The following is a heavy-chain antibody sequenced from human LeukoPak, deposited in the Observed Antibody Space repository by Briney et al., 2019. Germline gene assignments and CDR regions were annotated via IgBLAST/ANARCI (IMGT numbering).Heavy chain of an antibody. D-gene: IGHD2-2*01. Sequence: SETLSLTCTVSGDSISSANYYWGWVRQPPGKGLEWIGSIYFSGSTYYNPSLKSRVTISVETSNVQLSLQLRSATAADTAVNYCARDRCSSTSCRKKFDNWGQGTLVTVSS. CDR2: IYFSGST. V-gene: IGHV4-39*07. CDR3: ARDRCSSTSCRKKFDN. CDR1: GDSISSANYY. J-gene: IGHJ4*01.